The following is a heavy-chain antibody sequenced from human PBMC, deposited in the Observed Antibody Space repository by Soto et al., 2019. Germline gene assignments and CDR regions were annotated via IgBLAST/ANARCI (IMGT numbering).Heavy chain of an antibody. V-gene: IGHV1-8*01. CDR2: MNPTSGDT. CDR3: ARVGGNWNDDYFDY. D-gene: IGHD1-1*01. CDR1: GYTFSDHD. J-gene: IGHJ4*02. Sequence: QVQLVQSGAEVKKPGASVKVSCKASGYTFSDHDINWVRQATGQGPEWLGWMNPTSGDTGYDPNFQGIVTVTRDNSIRTAYMELSSLRSEVTAVYYCARVGGNWNDDYFDYWGQGTLVTVSS.